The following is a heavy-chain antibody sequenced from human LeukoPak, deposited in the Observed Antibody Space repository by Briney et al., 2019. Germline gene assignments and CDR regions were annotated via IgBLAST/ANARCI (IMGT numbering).Heavy chain of an antibody. CDR2: FDPEGGET. CDR3: ATCSSTSCYGFLFDY. D-gene: IGHD2-2*01. CDR1: GYTLTELS. Sequence: ASVKVSCKVSGYTLTELSMHWVRQAPGKGLEWMGGFDPEGGETIYAQKFQGRVTMTEDTSTDTAYMELSSLRSEDTAVYYCATCSSTSCYGFLFDYWGQGTLVTVSS. V-gene: IGHV1-24*01. J-gene: IGHJ4*02.